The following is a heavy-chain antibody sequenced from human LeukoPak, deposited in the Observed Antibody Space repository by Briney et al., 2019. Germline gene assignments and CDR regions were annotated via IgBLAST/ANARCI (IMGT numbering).Heavy chain of an antibody. V-gene: IGHV1-69*13. CDR2: IIPIFGTA. CDR3: ARDRGRRTAAGTYYYYGMDV. J-gene: IGHJ6*04. D-gene: IGHD6-13*01. Sequence: SVKVSCKASGGTFSSYAISWVRQAPGQGLEWMGGIIPIFGTANYAQKFQGRVTITADESTSTAYMGLSSLRSEDTAVYYCARDRGRRTAAGTYYYYGMDVWGKGTTVTVSS. CDR1: GGTFSSYA.